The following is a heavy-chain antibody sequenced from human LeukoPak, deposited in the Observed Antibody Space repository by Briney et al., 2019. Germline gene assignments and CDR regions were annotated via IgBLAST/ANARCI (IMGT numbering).Heavy chain of an antibody. D-gene: IGHD3-22*01. V-gene: IGHV3-15*01. CDR1: GFTFSNAW. CDR2: IKGKTDGGTT. CDR3: TTDALVYYYDSSGDLDAFDI. Sequence: GGSLRLSCAASGFTFSNAWMSWVRQAPGKGLEWVGRIKGKTDGGTTDYAAPVKGRFTISRDDSKNTLYLQMNSLKTEDTAVYYCTTDALVYYYDSSGDLDAFDIWGQGAMVTVSS. J-gene: IGHJ3*02.